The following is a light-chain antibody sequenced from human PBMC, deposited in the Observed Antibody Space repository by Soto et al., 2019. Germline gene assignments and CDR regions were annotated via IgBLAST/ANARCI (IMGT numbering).Light chain of an antibody. CDR2: DVS. CDR1: SSDVGGYNY. CDR3: SSYTSSSPVV. J-gene: IGLJ2*01. V-gene: IGLV2-14*01. Sequence: QSVLTQPASVSGSPGQSITISCTGTSSDVGGYNYVSWYQQHPGKAPKLMIYDVSNRPSGVSNRFSGSKSGNTASLTISGLQAEHEADYYCSSYTSSSPVVFGGGTKVTVL.